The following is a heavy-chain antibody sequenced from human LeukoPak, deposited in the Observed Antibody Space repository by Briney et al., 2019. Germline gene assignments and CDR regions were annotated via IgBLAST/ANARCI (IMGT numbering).Heavy chain of an antibody. CDR3: ARARDSSGYYTSRRSLDY. CDR1: GGTFKNYA. D-gene: IGHD3-22*01. Sequence: ASVKVSCKASGGTFKNYAISWVRQAPGQGLEWMGGILPIFGTANYAQKFQGRVTITADESTSTAYMELSSLRSEDTAVYYCARARDSSGYYTSRRSLDYWGQGTLVTVSS. J-gene: IGHJ4*02. V-gene: IGHV1-69*13. CDR2: ILPIFGTA.